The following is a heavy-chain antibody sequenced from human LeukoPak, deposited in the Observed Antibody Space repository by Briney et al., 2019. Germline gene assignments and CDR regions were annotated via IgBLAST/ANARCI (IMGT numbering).Heavy chain of an antibody. CDR2: ISYDGSNK. CDR1: GFTFSSYG. V-gene: IGHV3-30*03. J-gene: IGHJ5*02. Sequence: GGSLRLSCAASGFTFSSYGMHWVRQAPGKGLEWVAVISYDGSNKYYADSVKGRFTISRDNSKNTLYLQMNSLRAEDTAVYYCCPENWFDPWGQGTLVTVSS. D-gene: IGHD1-14*01. CDR3: CPENWFDP.